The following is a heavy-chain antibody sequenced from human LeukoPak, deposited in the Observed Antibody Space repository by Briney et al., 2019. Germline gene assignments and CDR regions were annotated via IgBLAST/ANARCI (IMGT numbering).Heavy chain of an antibody. CDR3: ARLLPLNSNNWNYVGAFDI. D-gene: IGHD1-7*01. Sequence: GESLKISCKGSGYSSTSYWIGWVRQMPGKGLEWMGIIYPGDSDTRYSPSFQGQVTISADKSIRTAYLQWSSLKASDTAMYYCARLLPLNSNNWNYVGAFDIWGQATMVTVSS. V-gene: IGHV5-51*01. CDR2: IYPGDSDT. CDR1: GYSSTSYW. J-gene: IGHJ3*02.